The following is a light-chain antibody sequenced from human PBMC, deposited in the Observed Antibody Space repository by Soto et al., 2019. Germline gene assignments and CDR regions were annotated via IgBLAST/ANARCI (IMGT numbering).Light chain of an antibody. V-gene: IGKV1-5*03. Sequence: DIQMTQSPSTLSASVGDRVTNTCRASQSISTWLAWYQHKPGKAPKLLIYKASNLESGVPSRFSGSGSGTEFTLTISSLEPDDFATYYCQQYNRYWTFGQGTKVEMK. J-gene: IGKJ1*01. CDR1: QSISTW. CDR2: KAS. CDR3: QQYNRYWT.